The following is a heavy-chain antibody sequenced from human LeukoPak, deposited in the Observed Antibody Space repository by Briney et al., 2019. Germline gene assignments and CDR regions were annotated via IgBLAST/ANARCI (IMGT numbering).Heavy chain of an antibody. Sequence: PSETLSLTCTVSGGSISSYYWSWIRQPPGKGLEWIGYTYYSGSTNYNPSLKSRVTISVDTSKNQFSLKLSSVTAADTAVYYCARALYYYDSSGYLFDYWGQGTLVTVSS. CDR2: TYYSGST. V-gene: IGHV4-59*01. CDR3: ARALYYYDSSGYLFDY. CDR1: GGSISSYY. J-gene: IGHJ4*02. D-gene: IGHD3-22*01.